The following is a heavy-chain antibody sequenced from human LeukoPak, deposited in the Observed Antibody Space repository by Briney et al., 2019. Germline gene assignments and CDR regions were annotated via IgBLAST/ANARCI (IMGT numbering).Heavy chain of an antibody. CDR2: ISSSSSYI. CDR1: GFTFSSYS. Sequence: GGSLRLSCAASGFTFSSYSMNWVRQAPGKGLEWVSSISSSSSYIYYADSVKGRFTISRDNAKNSLYLQMNSLRAEDTAVYYCARDAEDYDILTGYYSSPFDYWGQGTLVTVSS. CDR3: ARDAEDYDILTGYYSSPFDY. V-gene: IGHV3-21*01. J-gene: IGHJ4*02. D-gene: IGHD3-9*01.